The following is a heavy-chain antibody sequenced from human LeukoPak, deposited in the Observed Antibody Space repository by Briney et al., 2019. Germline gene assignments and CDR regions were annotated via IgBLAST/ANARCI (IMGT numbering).Heavy chain of an antibody. Sequence: QAGGSLRLSCAASGFTFSSYWMSWVRQAPGKGLEWVAVISYDGSNKYYADSVKGRFTISRDNSENTLYLQMNSLRAEDTAVYYCAKGGNLVVTAILSYWGQGTLVTVSS. J-gene: IGHJ4*02. V-gene: IGHV3-30*18. CDR1: GFTFSSYW. CDR2: ISYDGSNK. D-gene: IGHD2-21*02. CDR3: AKGGNLVVTAILSY.